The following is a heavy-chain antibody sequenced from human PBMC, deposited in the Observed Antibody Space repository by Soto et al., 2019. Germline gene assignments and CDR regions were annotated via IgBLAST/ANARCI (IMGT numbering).Heavy chain of an antibody. Sequence: EVQLLESGVGLVQPGESRRLSFAFSGFIFGNYMMTWVRQAPGKGLEWVSTIRDGGESTYYADSVKGRFTISRDNSKNTLYLQMDSLGVEDTAVYYCAPHVHCSGGSCHYDAFDIRGQGTMVTVSS. D-gene: IGHD2-15*01. J-gene: IGHJ3*02. CDR3: APHVHCSGGSCHYDAFDI. CDR1: GFIFGNYM. CDR2: IRDGGEST. V-gene: IGHV3-23*01.